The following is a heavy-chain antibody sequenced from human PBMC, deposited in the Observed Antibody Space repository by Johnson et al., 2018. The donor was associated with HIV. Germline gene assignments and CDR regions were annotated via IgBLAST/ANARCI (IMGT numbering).Heavy chain of an antibody. V-gene: IGHV3-30*02. D-gene: IGHD6-13*01. J-gene: IGHJ3*02. Sequence: VQLVESGGGVVQPGGSLRLSCAASGFTFSSYGMHWVRQAPGKGLEWVAFIRYDGSNKYYADSVKGRFTISRDNSKNTLYLQRNSLRAEDTAVDYCAKEKRSSSWYLGGFDIWGQGTMVTVSS. CDR3: AKEKRSSSWYLGGFDI. CDR1: GFTFSSYG. CDR2: IRYDGSNK.